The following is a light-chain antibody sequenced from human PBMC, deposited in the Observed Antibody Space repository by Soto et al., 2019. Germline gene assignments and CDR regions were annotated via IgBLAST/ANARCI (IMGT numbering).Light chain of an antibody. CDR2: DAS. Sequence: EIVLTQSPGTLSLSPGERATLSCRATESISSSYLAWYQQKPGTAPKLLIYDASNLEAGVPSRFSGSGSGTEFTLTITSLQPDDCATYYCQQYSSYWNTFGQGTKLEIK. CDR1: ESISSSY. CDR3: QQYSSYWNT. V-gene: IGKV3-20*01. J-gene: IGKJ2*01.